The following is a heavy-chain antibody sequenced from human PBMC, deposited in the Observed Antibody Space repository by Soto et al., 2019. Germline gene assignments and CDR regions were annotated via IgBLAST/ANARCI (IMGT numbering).Heavy chain of an antibody. CDR1: GYTFTNYG. CDR2: INVYNGNT. V-gene: IGHV1-18*01. J-gene: IGHJ5*02. D-gene: IGHD3-10*01. Sequence: QVQLVQSGGEVKKPGASVKVSCKASGYTFTNYGIGWVRQAPGQGLEWMGWINVYNGNTKYAQKVQGRVTMTTDTSTSTAYMEVRSLRSDDTAVYYCARGVGSGSYYNQYNWFDPWGQGTLVTVSS. CDR3: ARGVGSGSYYNQYNWFDP.